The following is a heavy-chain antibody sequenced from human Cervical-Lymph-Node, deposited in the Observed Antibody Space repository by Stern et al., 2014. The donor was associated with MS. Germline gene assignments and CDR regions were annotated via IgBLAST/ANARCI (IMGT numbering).Heavy chain of an antibody. J-gene: IGHJ4*02. CDR1: GYTFSVYN. V-gene: IGHV1-2*06. CDR3: ARGASDY. D-gene: IGHD3-16*01. Sequence: VQLVESEAEVKKPGASLKVSCKASGYTFSVYNIHWVRQAPGQGLEWMGRSTPNSGGTNYAQKFQGRVTMTRDTSISIVYMELTRLRSDDTAVYYCARGASDYWGQGTLVTVSS. CDR2: STPNSGGT.